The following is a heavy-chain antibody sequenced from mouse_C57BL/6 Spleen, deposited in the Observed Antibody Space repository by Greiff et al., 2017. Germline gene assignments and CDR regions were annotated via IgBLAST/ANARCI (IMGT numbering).Heavy chain of an antibody. CDR2: IYPGDGDT. Sequence: QVQLQQSGPELVKPGASVKISCKASGYAFSSSWMNWVKQRPGKGLEWIGRIYPGDGDTNYNGKFKGNATRTADKSSSTAYMQLSSLTSEDSAVYFCAREFAYWGQGTLVTVSA. CDR1: GYAFSSSW. J-gene: IGHJ3*01. V-gene: IGHV1-82*01. CDR3: AREFAY.